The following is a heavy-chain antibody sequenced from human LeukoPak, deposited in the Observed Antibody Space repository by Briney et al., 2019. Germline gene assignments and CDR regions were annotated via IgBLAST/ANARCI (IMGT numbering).Heavy chain of an antibody. Sequence: GGSLRLSCAASGLSVPNAWMSWVRQAPGKGLEWVGRIKSKIDGGTTNYAAPVKGRFTISRDDSKNTLYLRMNSLKTEDTAVYYCTTRYGGTLDAFDIWGQGTMVTVSS. D-gene: IGHD4-23*01. CDR1: GLSVPNAW. CDR3: TTRYGGTLDAFDI. CDR2: IKSKIDGGTT. V-gene: IGHV3-15*01. J-gene: IGHJ3*02.